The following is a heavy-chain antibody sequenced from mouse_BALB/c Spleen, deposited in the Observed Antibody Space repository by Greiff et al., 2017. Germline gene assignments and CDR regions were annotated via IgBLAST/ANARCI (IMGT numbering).Heavy chain of an antibody. D-gene: IGHD2-1*01. J-gene: IGHJ4*01. Sequence: EVKLEESGGGLVQPGGSLKLSCAASGFDFSRYWMSWVRQAPGKGLEWIGEINPDSSTINYTPSLKDKFIISRDNAKNTLYLQMSKVRSEDTALYYCARRGGNPYYAMDYWGQGTSVTVSS. V-gene: IGHV4-1*02. CDR2: INPDSSTI. CDR1: GFDFSRYW. CDR3: ARRGGNPYYAMDY.